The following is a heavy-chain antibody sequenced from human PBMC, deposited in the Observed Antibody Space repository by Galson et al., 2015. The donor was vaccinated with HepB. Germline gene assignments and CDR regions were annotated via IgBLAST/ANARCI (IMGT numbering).Heavy chain of an antibody. D-gene: IGHD3-9*01. CDR1: GFTFSSYR. CDR2: ISSSSTFL. Sequence: SLRLSCAASGFTFSSYRMNWVRQAPGKGLEWVSSISSSSTFLYYADSVKGRFTISRDNAKKSLYLQLNSLRAEDTAVYYCARDGVTGYYHNWFDPWGQGTLVTVSS. CDR3: ARDGVTGYYHNWFDP. J-gene: IGHJ5*02. V-gene: IGHV3-21*01.